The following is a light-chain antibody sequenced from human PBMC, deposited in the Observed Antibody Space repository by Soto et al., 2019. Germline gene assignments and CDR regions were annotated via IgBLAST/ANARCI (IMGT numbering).Light chain of an antibody. CDR2: DAS. V-gene: IGKV3-11*01. CDR3: HQYGSAPWT. CDR1: QSVSSS. J-gene: IGKJ1*01. Sequence: EIVLTQSPATLSLSPGERATLSCRASQSVSSSLAWYQQKPGQAPRLLIYDASNRATGIPARFSGSGSGTDFTLTITRLEPEDFAVYYCHQYGSAPWTFGQGTKVDIK.